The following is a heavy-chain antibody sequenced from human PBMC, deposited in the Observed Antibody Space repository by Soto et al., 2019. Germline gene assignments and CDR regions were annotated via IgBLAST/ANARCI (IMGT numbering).Heavy chain of an antibody. CDR3: ARSPTYYDFWSGYPDDLYYYYYGMAV. CDR1: GGTFSSYA. D-gene: IGHD3-3*01. Sequence: GASVKVSCKASGGTFSSYAISWVRQAPGQGLEWMGGIIPIFGTANYAQKFQGRVTITADESTSTAYMELSSLRSEDTAVYYCARSPTYYDFWSGYPDDLYYYYYGMAVWGQGTTVTVSS. V-gene: IGHV1-69*13. J-gene: IGHJ6*02. CDR2: IIPIFGTA.